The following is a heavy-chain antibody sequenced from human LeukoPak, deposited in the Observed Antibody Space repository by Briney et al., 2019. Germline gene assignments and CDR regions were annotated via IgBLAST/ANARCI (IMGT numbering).Heavy chain of an antibody. CDR1: GFTFSSYW. Sequence: GGSLRLPCAASGFTFSSYWMHWVRHAPGKGLVWVSRINSDGNSTSHADSVKGRYTVSRDNAKNTVYLQMNSLRAEDTAVYYCARGDSGSYRFDYWGQGTLVTVSS. D-gene: IGHD1-26*01. CDR3: ARGDSGSYRFDY. V-gene: IGHV3-74*01. J-gene: IGHJ4*02. CDR2: INSDGNST.